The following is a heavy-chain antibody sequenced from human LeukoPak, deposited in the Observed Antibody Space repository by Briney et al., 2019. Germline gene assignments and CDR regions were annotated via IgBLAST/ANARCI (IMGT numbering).Heavy chain of an antibody. CDR3: AREDGYCSGGNCYSYFDS. CDR1: GFTFSHFW. V-gene: IGHV3-7*01. D-gene: IGHD2-15*01. Sequence: GGSLRLSCAASGFTFSHFWMSWVRQAPGKGLEWVAYIKKTGSETYYVDSVKGRFTITRDNTRNSLFLRMYSLRAEDTAVYFCAREDGYCSGGNCYSYFDSWGQGTLVTVSS. J-gene: IGHJ4*02. CDR2: IKKTGSET.